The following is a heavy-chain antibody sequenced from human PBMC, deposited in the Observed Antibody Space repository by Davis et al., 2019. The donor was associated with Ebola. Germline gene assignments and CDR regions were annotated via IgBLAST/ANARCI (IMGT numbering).Heavy chain of an antibody. J-gene: IGHJ6*02. CDR1: GFTFSSYA. CDR2: ISYDGSNK. CDR3: AREGPRRASRYHYGMDV. D-gene: IGHD2-2*01. Sequence: GESLKISCAASGFTFSSYAMHWVRQAPGKGLEWVAVISYDGSNKYYPDSVKGRFTISRDNSKNTLYLQMNSLRAEDTAVYYCAREGPRRASRYHYGMDVWGQGTTVTVSS. V-gene: IGHV3-30-3*01.